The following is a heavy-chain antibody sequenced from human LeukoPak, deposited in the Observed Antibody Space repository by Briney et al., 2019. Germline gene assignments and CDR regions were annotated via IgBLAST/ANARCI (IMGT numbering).Heavy chain of an antibody. V-gene: IGHV3-23*01. D-gene: IGHD6-13*01. J-gene: IGHJ6*02. Sequence: GGSPRLSCAASGFTFNIYAMSWVRQAPGKGLEWVSAIGASGGSTFYAASVKGRFTISRDNSKNTLYLQMNSLRAEDTAVYYCARAAGYSSSYGMDVWGQGTTVTVSS. CDR2: IGASGGST. CDR3: ARAAGYSSSYGMDV. CDR1: GFTFNIYA.